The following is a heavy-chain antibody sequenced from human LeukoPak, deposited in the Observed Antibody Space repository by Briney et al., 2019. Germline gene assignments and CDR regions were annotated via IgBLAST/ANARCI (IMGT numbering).Heavy chain of an antibody. Sequence: GGSLRLSCAASGFTFSSYWMSWVRQAPGKGLEWVANIKQDGSEKYHVDSVKGRFTISRDNAKNSLYLQMNSLRAEDTAAYYCARGVYSNYGYYYYYMDVWGKGTTVTVSS. CDR1: GFTFSSYW. CDR3: ARGVYSNYGYYYYYMDV. D-gene: IGHD4-11*01. CDR2: IKQDGSEK. V-gene: IGHV3-7*01. J-gene: IGHJ6*03.